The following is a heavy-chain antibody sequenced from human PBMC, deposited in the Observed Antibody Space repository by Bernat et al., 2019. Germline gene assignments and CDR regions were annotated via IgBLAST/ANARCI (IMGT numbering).Heavy chain of an antibody. Sequence: QLQLQESGPGLVKPSETLSLTCTVSAGSISSNNYFWGWIREPPGKGLEWIGSVYSSGSTYYNPSLKGRVTISVDTSKNQFSLKLSSVTAADTAVYYCARQGRDYYGSGSYPRRDYWGQGTLVTVSS. CDR3: ARQGRDYYGSGSYPRRDY. J-gene: IGHJ4*02. CDR1: AGSISSNNYF. CDR2: VYSSGST. D-gene: IGHD3-10*01. V-gene: IGHV4-39*01.